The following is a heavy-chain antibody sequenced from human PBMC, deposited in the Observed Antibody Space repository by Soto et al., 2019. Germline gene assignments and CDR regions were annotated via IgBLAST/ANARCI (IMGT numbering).Heavy chain of an antibody. CDR1: GFNFSNYW. CDR3: ATDILDY. J-gene: IGHJ4*02. Sequence: EVQLVESGGDLVPPGGSLRLSCVASGFNFSNYWMTWARQAPGKGLEWVANINQHGTEKFYVDSVEGRFSISRDNAYPSVYLQMNRLRAEDTAIYYCATDILDYWGQGTSVTVSS. V-gene: IGHV3-7*05. CDR2: INQHGTEK.